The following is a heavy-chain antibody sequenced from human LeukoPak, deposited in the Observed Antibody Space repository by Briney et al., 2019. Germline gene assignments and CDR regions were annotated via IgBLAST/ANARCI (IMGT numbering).Heavy chain of an antibody. CDR3: AKDQARIAAAGPDWFDP. CDR2: ISYDGSNK. D-gene: IGHD6-13*01. Sequence: GGSLRLPCAASGFTFSSYGMHWVRQAPGKGLEWVAVISYDGSNKYYADSVKGRFTISRDNSKNTLYLQMNSLRAEDTAVYYCAKDQARIAAAGPDWFDPWGQGTLVTVSS. J-gene: IGHJ5*02. V-gene: IGHV3-30*18. CDR1: GFTFSSYG.